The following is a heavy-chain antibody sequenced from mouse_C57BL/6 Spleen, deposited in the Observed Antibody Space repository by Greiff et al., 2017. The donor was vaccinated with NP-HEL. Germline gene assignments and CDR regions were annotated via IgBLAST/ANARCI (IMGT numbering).Heavy chain of an antibody. CDR3: ARTDYGSWGYFDV. CDR2: IDPEDGET. Sequence: VQLQQSGAELVKPGASVKLSCTASGFNIKDYYMHWVKQRPEQGLEWIGRIDPEDGETKYVPKFQGKATITADTSSNTAYLQLSSLTSEDTAVYYCARTDYGSWGYFDVWGTGTTVTVSS. V-gene: IGHV14-2*01. CDR1: GFNIKDYY. D-gene: IGHD1-1*01. J-gene: IGHJ1*03.